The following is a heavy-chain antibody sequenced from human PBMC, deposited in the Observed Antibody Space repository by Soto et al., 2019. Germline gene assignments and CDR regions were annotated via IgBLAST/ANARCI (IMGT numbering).Heavy chain of an antibody. CDR3: ARGDDFWRGYYTRYYYYGMDV. CDR2: ISYDGSNK. Sequence: QVQLVESGGGVVQPGRSLRLSCAASGFTFSSYGMHWVRQAPGKGLEWVAVISYDGSNKYYADSVKGRFTISRDNSKNTLYRRMNSLRAEDTAVYYCARGDDFWRGYYTRYYYYGMDVWGQGTTVTVSS. J-gene: IGHJ6*02. CDR1: GFTFSSYG. D-gene: IGHD3-3*01. V-gene: IGHV3-30*03.